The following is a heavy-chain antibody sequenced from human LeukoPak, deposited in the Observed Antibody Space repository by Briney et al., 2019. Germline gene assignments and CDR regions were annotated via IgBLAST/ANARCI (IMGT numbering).Heavy chain of an antibody. CDR2: IYYTGSA. Sequence: SETLSLTCTVGGGSLSSHYWSWIRKPPGKGLELVGHIYYTGSAFYNPSLNSRVTISLDTSRNQFSLRLPSVTAADTAVYYCARFSSGCSTASCYLTNWGQGTLVTVSS. D-gene: IGHD2-2*01. CDR3: ARFSSGCSTASCYLTN. CDR1: GGSLSSHY. J-gene: IGHJ4*02. V-gene: IGHV4-59*11.